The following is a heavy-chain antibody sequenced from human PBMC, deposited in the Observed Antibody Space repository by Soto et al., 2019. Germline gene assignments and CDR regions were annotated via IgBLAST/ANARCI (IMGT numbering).Heavy chain of an antibody. J-gene: IGHJ6*02. D-gene: IGHD3-10*01. Sequence: GGSLRLSCAASGFTFSSYAMSWVRQAPGKGLEWVSAISGSGGSTYYADSAKGRFTISRDNSKNTLYLQMNSLRAEDTAVYYCARVGDLYYRMAYYYYGMDVWGQGTTVTVSS. CDR3: ARVGDLYYRMAYYYYGMDV. CDR1: GFTFSSYA. V-gene: IGHV3-23*01. CDR2: ISGSGGST.